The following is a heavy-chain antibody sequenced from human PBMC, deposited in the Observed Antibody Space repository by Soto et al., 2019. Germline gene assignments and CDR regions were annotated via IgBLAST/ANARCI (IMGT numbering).Heavy chain of an antibody. CDR2: ISGSGGSI. Sequence: EVQLLESGGGLVQPGGSLRLSCAASGFTFSTYAMNWVRQAPGNGLEWVSAISGSGGSIHYADSVKGRFTISRDNSKNTLYLQMNSLRDEATAVYRRVKGYWKGDVWGQGTRVTVSS. V-gene: IGHV3-23*01. CDR1: GFTFSTYA. J-gene: IGHJ6*02. D-gene: IGHD1-1*01. CDR3: VKGYWKGDV.